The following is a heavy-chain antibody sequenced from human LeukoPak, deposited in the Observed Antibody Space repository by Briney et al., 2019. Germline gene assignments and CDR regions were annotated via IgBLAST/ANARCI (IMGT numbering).Heavy chain of an antibody. Sequence: GGSLRLSRAPSGFPFEVYGMAWARHAPGKGLEWVFYFSWNGGSKGYADSVKGRLTMSGDTAKNSVDLQMNSLRGEDTALYYCARDTGSQARGVYGVWGQGTMVTVSS. CDR2: FSWNGGSK. CDR3: ARDTGSQARGVYGV. J-gene: IGHJ3*01. D-gene: IGHD3-10*01. V-gene: IGHV3-20*04. CDR1: GFPFEVYG.